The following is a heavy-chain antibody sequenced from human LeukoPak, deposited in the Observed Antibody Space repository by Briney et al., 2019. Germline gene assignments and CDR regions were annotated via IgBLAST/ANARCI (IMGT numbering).Heavy chain of an antibody. J-gene: IGHJ4*02. CDR2: MNPNSGNT. CDR3: ARGSGWYGHFDY. Sequence: GASVKVSCKASGGTFSSYAINWVRQATGQGLEWMGWMNPNSGNTGYAQKFQGRVTMTRNTSISTAYMELSSLRSEDTAVYYCARGSGWYGHFDYWGQGTLVTVSS. D-gene: IGHD6-19*01. CDR1: GGTFSSYA. V-gene: IGHV1-8*02.